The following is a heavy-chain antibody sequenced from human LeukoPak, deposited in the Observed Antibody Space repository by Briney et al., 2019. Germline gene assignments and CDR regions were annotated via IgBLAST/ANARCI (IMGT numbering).Heavy chain of an antibody. J-gene: IGHJ4*02. V-gene: IGHV3-74*03. CDR1: RFPFSSYW. CDR2: ISGDGTIK. CDR3: SRSQFDY. Sequence: GGSLRLSCEPSRFPFSSYWMLWVRQAPGKGLVWVSRISGDGTIKTYADFVRGRFTISRDNTKNILYLQMNSLKVEDTATYFCSRSQFDYWGQGVLVTVSP.